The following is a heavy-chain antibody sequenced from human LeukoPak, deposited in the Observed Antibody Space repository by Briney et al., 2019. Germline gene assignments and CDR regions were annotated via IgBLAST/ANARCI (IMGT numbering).Heavy chain of an antibody. D-gene: IGHD3-22*01. V-gene: IGHV4-31*03. J-gene: IGHJ4*02. CDR1: GGSISSGGYY. CDR3: AREGVNYYDSSGYYAVY. CDR2: IYYSGST. Sequence: SETLSLTCTVSGGSISSGGYYWSWIRQHPGKGLAWIGSIYYSGSTYYNPSLKSRVTISVDTSKSQFSLKLSSVTAADTAVYYCAREGVNYYDSSGYYAVYWGQGTLVTVSS.